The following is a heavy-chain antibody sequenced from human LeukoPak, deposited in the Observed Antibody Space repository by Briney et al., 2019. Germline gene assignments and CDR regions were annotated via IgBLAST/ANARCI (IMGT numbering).Heavy chain of an antibody. D-gene: IGHD6-6*01. J-gene: IGHJ2*01. V-gene: IGHV1-69*05. CDR1: GGTFSSYA. CDR3: ARDRPYSSSSWWYFDL. Sequence: GSSVKVSCKASGGTFSSYAISWVRQAPGQGLEWMGRIIPIFGTANYAQKFQGRVTITTDESTSTAYMELSSLRSEDTAVYYCARDRPYSSSSWWYFDLWGRGTLVTVSS. CDR2: IIPIFGTA.